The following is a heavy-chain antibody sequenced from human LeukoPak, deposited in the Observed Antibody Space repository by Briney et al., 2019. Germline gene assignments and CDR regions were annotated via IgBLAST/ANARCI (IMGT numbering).Heavy chain of an antibody. V-gene: IGHV3-30-3*01. J-gene: IGHJ3*02. CDR3: ARGGYGDQYAFDI. CDR2: ISYDGSNK. D-gene: IGHD4-17*01. Sequence: GGSLRLSCAASGFTFSSYAMHWVRQAPGKGLEWVAVISYDGSNKYYADSVKGRFTISRDNSKNTLYLQMNSLRAEDTAVYYCARGGYGDQYAFDIWGQGTMVTVSS. CDR1: GFTFSSYA.